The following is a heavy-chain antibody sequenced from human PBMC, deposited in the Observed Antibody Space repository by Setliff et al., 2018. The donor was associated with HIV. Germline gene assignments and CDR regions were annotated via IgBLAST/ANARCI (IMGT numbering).Heavy chain of an antibody. D-gene: IGHD2-21*01. V-gene: IGHV1-8*02. J-gene: IGHJ6*03. CDR3: ARIVAPGSHGPDYYMDV. Sequence: ASVKVSCKASGYTFTSYDINWVRQATGRGLEWMGWMNPNSGNTGYAQKFQGRVTMTRNTSISTAYMELSSLRSEDTGVYYCARIVAPGSHGPDYYMDVWGKGTTVTVSS. CDR2: MNPNSGNT. CDR1: GYTFTSYD.